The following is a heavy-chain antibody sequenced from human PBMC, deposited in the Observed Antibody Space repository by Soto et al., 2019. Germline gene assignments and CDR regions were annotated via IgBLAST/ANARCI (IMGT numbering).Heavy chain of an antibody. CDR3: ARTKYYYDSTAYIFDH. D-gene: IGHD3-22*01. V-gene: IGHV4-30-4*01. J-gene: IGHJ4*02. CDR2: IYHSGGT. Sequence: SETLSLTCTISGGSISSGDYWSWIRQPPGKGLEWIGYIYHSGGTYYNPSLKSRVTMSVDTSQNQFSLKLSSVSAADTAVYYCARTKYYYDSTAYIFDHWGQGAQVTVSS. CDR1: GGSISSGDY.